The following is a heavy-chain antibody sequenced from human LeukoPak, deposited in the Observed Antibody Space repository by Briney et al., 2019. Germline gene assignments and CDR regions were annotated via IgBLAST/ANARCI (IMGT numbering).Heavy chain of an antibody. CDR2: YSGST. CDR1: GGSISGYY. D-gene: IGHD3-10*01. CDR3: ARVYYGRTYDYWYFDL. J-gene: IGHJ2*01. V-gene: IGHV4-59*01. Sequence: SETLSLTCTVSGGSISGYYWSWIRQPPGKGLEWIGYYSGSTNYNPSLKSRVTISVDTSKNQFSLKLSSVTAADTAVYFCARVYYGRTYDYWYFDLWGRGTLVTVSS.